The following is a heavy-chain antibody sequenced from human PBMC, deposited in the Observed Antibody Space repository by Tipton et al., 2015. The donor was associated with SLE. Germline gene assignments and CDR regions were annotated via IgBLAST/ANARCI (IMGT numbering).Heavy chain of an antibody. CDR1: GFTFSRFW. CDR2: IKKDGSEE. Sequence: VQLVQSGGGLVQPGGSLRLSCEASGFTFSRFWMTWVRQAPGKGLEWVANIKKDGSEENYVDSVKGRFTISRDNAKNSLYLQLNSLRGEDSAVYYCAKERRTDMYYFDYWGQGTLVSVSS. J-gene: IGHJ4*02. V-gene: IGHV3-7*01. CDR3: AKERRTDMYYFDY.